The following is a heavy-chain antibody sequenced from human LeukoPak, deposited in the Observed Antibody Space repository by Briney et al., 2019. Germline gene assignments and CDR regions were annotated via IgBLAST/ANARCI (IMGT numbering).Heavy chain of an antibody. D-gene: IGHD6-13*01. Sequence: PSETLSLTCTVSGYSISSGYYWGWIRQPPGKGLEWIGSIYHSGSTYYNPSLKSRVTISVDTSKNQFSLKLSSVTAADTAVYYCARVAAAGGARARYWYFDLWGRGTLVTVSS. V-gene: IGHV4-38-2*02. J-gene: IGHJ2*01. CDR3: ARVAAAGGARARYWYFDL. CDR1: GYSISSGYY. CDR2: IYHSGST.